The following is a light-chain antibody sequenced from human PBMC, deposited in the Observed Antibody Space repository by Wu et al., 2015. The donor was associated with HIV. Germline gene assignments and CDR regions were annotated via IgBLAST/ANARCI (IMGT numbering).Light chain of an antibody. CDR2: AAS. CDR3: QQYYSPLEGFT. CDR1: QGIGNS. J-gene: IGKJ3*01. Sequence: DIQMTQSPSSLSASVGDRVTITCRASQGIGNSLAWYQQKPGKAPKLLLYAASRLESGVPSRFSGSGSGTDYTLTISSLQPEDFATYYCQQYYSPLEGFTFAPGTEVEI. V-gene: IGKV1-NL1*01.